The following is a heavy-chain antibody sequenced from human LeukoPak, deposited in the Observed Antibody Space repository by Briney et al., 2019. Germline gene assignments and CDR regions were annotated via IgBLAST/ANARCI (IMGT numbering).Heavy chain of an antibody. CDR2: ITCSSSYA. CDR1: GFTFSTYK. D-gene: IGHD5-12*01. CDR3: ARDPYSGHYGNDYYYYMDV. Sequence: GGSLRLSCEASGFTFSTYKMNWVRQAPGKRLEWVSAITCSSSYAFYADSVKGRFTISRDNAKSSLYLQMNNLRAEDMAVYYCARDPYSGHYGNDYYYYMDVWGKGTTVTISS. V-gene: IGHV3-21*01. J-gene: IGHJ6*03.